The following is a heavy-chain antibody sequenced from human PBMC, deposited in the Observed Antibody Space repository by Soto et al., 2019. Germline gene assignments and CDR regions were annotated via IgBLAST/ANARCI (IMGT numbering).Heavy chain of an antibody. D-gene: IGHD1-7*01. CDR1: GYTFTGYY. CDR3: ARDAGNWNYWFDP. V-gene: IGHV1-2*02. CDR2: INPNSGGT. Sequence: QVQLVQSGAEVKKPGASVKVSCKASGYTFTGYYMHWVRQAPGQGLEWMGWINPNSGGTNYAQKVQGRVPMTTDTSISTAYVKLSRLRSDDTAVYYCARDAGNWNYWFDPWGQGNLVTVSS. J-gene: IGHJ5*02.